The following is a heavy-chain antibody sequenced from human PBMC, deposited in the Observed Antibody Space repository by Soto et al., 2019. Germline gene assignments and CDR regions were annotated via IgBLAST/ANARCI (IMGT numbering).Heavy chain of an antibody. D-gene: IGHD1-26*01. V-gene: IGHV3-74*01. CDR3: VREDSGTYYWIDY. J-gene: IGHJ4*02. CDR2: MNSDGSST. Sequence: PGGSLRLSCAASGFTFSKFWMHWVRQAPGKGLVWVSRMNSDGSSTTYADSVKGRFTISRDNAKNTLYLQMNSLRAEDTAVYYCVREDSGTYYWIDYWGQGT. CDR1: GFTFSKFW.